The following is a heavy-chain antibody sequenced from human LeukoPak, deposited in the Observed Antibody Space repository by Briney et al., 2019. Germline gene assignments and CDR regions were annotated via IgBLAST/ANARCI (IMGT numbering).Heavy chain of an antibody. V-gene: IGHV3-30-3*01. CDR1: GFTFSSYA. CDR2: ISYDGSNK. CDR3: ASPIHSDCSGGSCYPGYFQH. J-gene: IGHJ1*01. Sequence: GGSLRLSCAASGFTFSSYAMHWVRQAPGKGLEWVAVISYDGSNKYYADSVKGRFTISRDNSKNTLYLQMNSLRAEDTAVYYCASPIHSDCSGGSCYPGYFQHWGQGTLVTVSS. D-gene: IGHD2-15*01.